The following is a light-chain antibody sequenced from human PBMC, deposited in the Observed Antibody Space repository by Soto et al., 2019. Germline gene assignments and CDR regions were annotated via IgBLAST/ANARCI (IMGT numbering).Light chain of an antibody. CDR3: QQRSNWPSLT. CDR2: GAS. Sequence: VLTQSPGTLSLSPGERATLSCRASESISNSYLAWYQQKPGQAPRLLIYGASSRTTGIPARFSGSGSETDFTLTISSLEPEDSAVYYCQQRSNWPSLTFGGGTKVDIK. J-gene: IGKJ4*01. CDR1: ESISNSY. V-gene: IGKV3-11*01.